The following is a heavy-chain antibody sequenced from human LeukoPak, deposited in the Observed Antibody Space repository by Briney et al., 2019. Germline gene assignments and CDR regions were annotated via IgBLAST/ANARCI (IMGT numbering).Heavy chain of an antibody. Sequence: SETLSLTCTVSGGSISSGDYYWSWVRQPPGKALEWIGYIYFSGTTYYKPALKSRVSMSVDTSKNQFSLELSSVTAADTAMYYCARSTGWLQPFDYWGQGTLVTVSS. V-gene: IGHV4-30-4*01. CDR1: GGSISSGDYY. CDR2: IYFSGTT. CDR3: ARSTGWLQPFDY. D-gene: IGHD5-24*01. J-gene: IGHJ4*02.